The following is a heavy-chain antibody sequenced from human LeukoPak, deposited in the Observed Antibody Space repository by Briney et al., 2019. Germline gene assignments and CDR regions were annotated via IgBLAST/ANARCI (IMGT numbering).Heavy chain of an antibody. V-gene: IGHV1-2*02. J-gene: IGHJ3*02. Sequence: ASVKVSCKASGYTFTSYAMNWVRQAPGQGLEWMGWINPNSGGTNYAQKFQGRVTMTRDTSISTAYMELSRLRSDDTAVYYCARGGSVSRVAFDIWGQGTMVTVSS. CDR2: INPNSGGT. CDR1: GYTFTSYA. CDR3: ARGGSVSRVAFDI. D-gene: IGHD3-10*01.